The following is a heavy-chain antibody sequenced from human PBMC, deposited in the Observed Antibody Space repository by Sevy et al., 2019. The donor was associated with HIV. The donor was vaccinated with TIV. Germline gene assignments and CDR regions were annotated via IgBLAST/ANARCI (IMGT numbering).Heavy chain of an antibody. V-gene: IGHV3-9*01. J-gene: IGHJ6*02. CDR1: GFTFDDYA. Sequence: GGSLRLSCAASGFTFDDYAMHWVRQAPGKGLEWVSGISWTSGSIGYADSVKGRFTISRDNAKNSLYLQMNSLRAEDTALYYCAKGRASYYYGMDVWGQGTTVTVSS. CDR2: ISWTSGSI. CDR3: AKGRASYYYGMDV.